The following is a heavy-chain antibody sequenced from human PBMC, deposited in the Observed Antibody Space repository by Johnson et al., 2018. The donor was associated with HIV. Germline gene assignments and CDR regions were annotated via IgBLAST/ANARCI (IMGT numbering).Heavy chain of an antibody. V-gene: IGHV3-66*01. CDR3: ARDDDVKAFDI. D-gene: IGHD1-1*01. CDR1: GFTVSSNY. CDR2: IYSGGST. J-gene: IGHJ3*02. Sequence: VQLVESGGGLVQPGGSLRLSCAASGFTVSSNYMSWVRQAPGKGLEWVSVIYSGGSTYYADSVKGRFTISRDNSKNTLYLQMNSLRAEDTAVYYCARDDDVKAFDIWGQGTMVTVSS.